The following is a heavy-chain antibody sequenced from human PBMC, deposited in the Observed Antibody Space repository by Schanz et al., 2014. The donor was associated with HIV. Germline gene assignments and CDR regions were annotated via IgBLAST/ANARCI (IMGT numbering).Heavy chain of an antibody. D-gene: IGHD3-3*01. J-gene: IGHJ4*02. V-gene: IGHV3-7*01. CDR2: IKQDGSEK. CDR1: GFNFSFYW. Sequence: ELQLVESGGGLVQPGGSLRLSCAASGFNFSFYWISWVRQAPGKGLEWVANIKQDGSEKYYVDSVKGRFTISRDNAKNSLHLQMNSLRAEDTAVYYCARLYYDSWGGKDEYYFDYWGQGTLVTVSS. CDR3: ARLYYDSWGGKDEYYFDY.